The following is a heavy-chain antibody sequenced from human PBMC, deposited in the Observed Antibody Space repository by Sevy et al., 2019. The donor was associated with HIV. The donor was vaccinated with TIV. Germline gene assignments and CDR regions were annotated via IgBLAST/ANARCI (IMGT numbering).Heavy chain of an antibody. CDR2: ISSGSSYV. Sequence: GGSLRLSCAASGFTFSYYNMNWVRQAPGKGMEWVSSISSGSSYVYHADSVKGRFTISRDNAKNSLYLQMNSLRTEDTAVYYCASPLHYYDSPSAYWGQGTQVTVSS. D-gene: IGHD3-22*01. J-gene: IGHJ4*02. V-gene: IGHV3-21*01. CDR3: ASPLHYYDSPSAY. CDR1: GFTFSYYN.